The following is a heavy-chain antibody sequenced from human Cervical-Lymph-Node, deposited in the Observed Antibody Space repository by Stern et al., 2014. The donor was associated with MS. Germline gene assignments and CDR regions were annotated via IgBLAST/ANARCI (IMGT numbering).Heavy chain of an antibody. D-gene: IGHD3-10*01. Sequence: VQLVQSGAEVTKPGESLRISCKASGYSFTTNWIGWVRQMPGKGLEWMGIIYPGAPDTRNIPSFQGQVTISADKSISAAYLQWSSLKASNTAMYYCARPLGSYEVFFEYWGQGTLVTVSS. V-gene: IGHV5-51*03. CDR1: GYSFTTNW. CDR2: IYPGAPDT. CDR3: ARPLGSYEVFFEY. J-gene: IGHJ4*02.